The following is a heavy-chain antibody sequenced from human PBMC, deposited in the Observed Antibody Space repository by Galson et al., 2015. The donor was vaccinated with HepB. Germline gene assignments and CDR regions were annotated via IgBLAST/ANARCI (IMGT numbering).Heavy chain of an antibody. Sequence: SVKVSCKASGGTFSSYAISWVRQAPGQGLEWMGGIIPIFGIANYAQKFQGRVTITADESTSTAYMELSSLRSEDTAVYYCARARLQRYCSGGSCSSGGYYGMDVWGQGTTVPVSS. CDR1: GGTFSSYA. D-gene: IGHD2-15*01. CDR2: IIPIFGIA. CDR3: ARARLQRYCSGGSCSSGGYYGMDV. J-gene: IGHJ6*02. V-gene: IGHV1-69*13.